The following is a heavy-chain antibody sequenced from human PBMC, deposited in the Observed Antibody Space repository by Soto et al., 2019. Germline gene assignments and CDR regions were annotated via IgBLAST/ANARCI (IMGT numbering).Heavy chain of an antibody. CDR3: ARESIAVAGTVGAFDI. CDR2: ISYDGSNK. Sequence: QVQLVESGGGVVQPGRSLRLSCAASGFTFSSYAMHWVRQAPGKGLEWVAVISYDGSNKYYADSVKGRFTISRDNSKNTLYLQMNSLRAEDTAVYYCARESIAVAGTVGAFDIWSQGTMVTVSS. D-gene: IGHD6-19*01. CDR1: GFTFSSYA. V-gene: IGHV3-30-3*01. J-gene: IGHJ3*02.